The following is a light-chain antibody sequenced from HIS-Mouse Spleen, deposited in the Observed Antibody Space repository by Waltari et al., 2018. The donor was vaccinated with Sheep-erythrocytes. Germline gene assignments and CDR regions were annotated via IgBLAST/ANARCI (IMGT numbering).Light chain of an antibody. CDR1: KLGDKY. CDR3: QAWDSSIVV. Sequence: SSELTQPPSVSVSPGQTVSITCSGDKLGDKYACWYQQKPGQSPVLVIYQATKRPSGIPERFSGSNSGNTATLTISGTQAMDEADYYCQAWDSSIVVFGGGTKLTVL. J-gene: IGLJ2*01. V-gene: IGLV3-1*01. CDR2: QAT.